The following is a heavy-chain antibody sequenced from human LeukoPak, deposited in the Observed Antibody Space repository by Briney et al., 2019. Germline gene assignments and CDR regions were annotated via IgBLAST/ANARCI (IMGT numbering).Heavy chain of an antibody. CDR1: GFTFSTYN. V-gene: IGHV3-48*02. CDR2: ISSDSRII. J-gene: IGHJ4*02. D-gene: IGHD1-26*01. Sequence: GGSLRLSCAASGFTFSTYNVNGVRQAPGRGLEWVSLISSDSRIICYADSAKGRFTVSRDNAKNSLYLQMNSLRYENTAVYYCARNPAGIGDYWGQGTLVSVS. CDR3: ARNPAGIGDY.